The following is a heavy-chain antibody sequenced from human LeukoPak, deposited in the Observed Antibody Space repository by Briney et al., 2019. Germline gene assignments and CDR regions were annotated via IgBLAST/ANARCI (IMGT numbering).Heavy chain of an antibody. CDR1: GFTFKSNG. D-gene: IGHD6-13*01. Sequence: PGGSLRLSCAASGFTFKSNGMHWVRQAPGKGLEWVAFIRSDGSIKYYGDSVKGRFTISRDNSKNTLYLQMNSLRAEDTAVYYCAKDSYDGNNWYTDFRGQGALVTVSS. V-gene: IGHV3-30*02. CDR3: AKDSYDGNNWYTDF. CDR2: IRSDGSIK. J-gene: IGHJ4*02.